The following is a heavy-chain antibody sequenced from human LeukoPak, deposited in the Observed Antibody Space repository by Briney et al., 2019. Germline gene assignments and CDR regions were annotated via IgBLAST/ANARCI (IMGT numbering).Heavy chain of an antibody. CDR1: GGTFSSYA. CDR2: IIPIFGTA. Sequence: SVKVSCKASGGTFSSYAISWVRQAPGQGLEWMGGIIPIFGTANYAQKFQGRVTITADESTSTAYMELSSLRSEDTAVYYCARCPKAYNWNGQYYFDYWGQGTLVTVSS. D-gene: IGHD1-1*01. V-gene: IGHV1-69*01. CDR3: ARCPKAYNWNGQYYFDY. J-gene: IGHJ4*02.